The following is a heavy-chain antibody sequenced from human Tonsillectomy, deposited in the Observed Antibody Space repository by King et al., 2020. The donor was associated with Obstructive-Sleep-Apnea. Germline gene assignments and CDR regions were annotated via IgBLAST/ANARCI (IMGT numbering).Heavy chain of an antibody. CDR2: ISSSGSTI. CDR1: GCIFSDYY. Sequence: VQLVESGGGLVKPGGSLRFSCAASGCIFSDYYMSWIRQAPGKGLEWVSYISSSGSTIYYADSVKGRFTISRYNAKNSLYLQMNSLRAEDTAVYYCARDDDSGYFQHWGQGTLVTVSS. V-gene: IGHV3-11*01. D-gene: IGHD1-26*01. CDR3: ARDDDSGYFQH. J-gene: IGHJ1*01.